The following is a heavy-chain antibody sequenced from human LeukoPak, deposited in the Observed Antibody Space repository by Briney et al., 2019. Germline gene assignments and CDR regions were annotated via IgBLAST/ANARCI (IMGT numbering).Heavy chain of an antibody. V-gene: IGHV1-2*02. Sequence: GASVKVSCKASEHTFSGYYIQWVRQAPGQGLEWLGWISPNGDDSDYAQKFQGRVTMTRDTSISTAYMELRTLRSDDTAVYYCARGKKIIARPNYLFFMDVWGKGTTVTVSS. CDR2: ISPNGDDS. CDR1: EHTFSGYY. J-gene: IGHJ6*03. CDR3: ARGKKIIARPNYLFFMDV. D-gene: IGHD6-6*01.